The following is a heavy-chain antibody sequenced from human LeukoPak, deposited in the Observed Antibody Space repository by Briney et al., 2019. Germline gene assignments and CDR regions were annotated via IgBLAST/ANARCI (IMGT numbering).Heavy chain of an antibody. V-gene: IGHV4-39*07. J-gene: IGHJ4*02. D-gene: IGHD3-10*01. CDR3: ARDQDYYGSGSYRWAGYFDY. CDR2: IFYSGNT. Sequence: SETLSLTCTVSGGSINSSSYYWGWIRQPPGKGLEWIGSIFYSGNTYDNPSLKSRVTISVDTSKNQFSLKLSSVTAADTAVYYCARDQDYYGSGSYRWAGYFDYWGQGTLVTVSS. CDR1: GGSINSSSYY.